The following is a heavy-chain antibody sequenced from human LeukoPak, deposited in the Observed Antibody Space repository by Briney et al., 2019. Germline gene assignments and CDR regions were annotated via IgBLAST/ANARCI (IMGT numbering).Heavy chain of an antibody. J-gene: IGHJ6*03. CDR3: ARATMGATTLNYYYFFMDL. V-gene: IGHV3-21*01. D-gene: IGHD1-26*01. Sequence: GGSLRLSCVGSGFAFNAYTITWVRQAPGKGLEWVSSITSTSAYRQYGDSVRGRFTISRDNTKNSVYLQMDSLGAEDTAVYHCARATMGATTLNYYYFFMDLWGKGTTVTVSS. CDR1: GFAFNAYT. CDR2: ITSTSAYR.